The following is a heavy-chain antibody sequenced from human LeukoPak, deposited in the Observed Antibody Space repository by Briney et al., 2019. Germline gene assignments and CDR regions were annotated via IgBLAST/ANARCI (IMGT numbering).Heavy chain of an antibody. Sequence: SETLSLTCTVAGGSISSYYWSWVRHPPGKGRGWVGYIYDSGRTKYSPPLTSRVTISVDTSTNQFSLKLSSVTAADTAVYYCARAHSAYYYDSSGYPFDAFDIWGQGTMVTVSS. V-gene: IGHV4-59*01. CDR3: ARAHSAYYYDSSGYPFDAFDI. CDR2: IYDSGRT. J-gene: IGHJ3*02. D-gene: IGHD3-22*01. CDR1: GGSISSYY.